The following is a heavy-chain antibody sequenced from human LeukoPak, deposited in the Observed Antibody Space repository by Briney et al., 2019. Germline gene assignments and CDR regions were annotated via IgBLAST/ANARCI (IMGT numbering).Heavy chain of an antibody. V-gene: IGHV4-59*01. CDR3: ARATYHSGAGSYIYYYMNV. CDR1: GDSISTYY. CDR2: IFYSGST. J-gene: IGHJ6*03. Sequence: SETLSLTCTVSGDSISTYYWSWIRQPPGKGLEWIGYIFYSGSTNYNPSLKSRVTISVDTSKNQFSLKVRSVTAADTAVYYCARATYHSGAGSYIYYYMNVWGKGTTVIVSS. D-gene: IGHD3-10*01.